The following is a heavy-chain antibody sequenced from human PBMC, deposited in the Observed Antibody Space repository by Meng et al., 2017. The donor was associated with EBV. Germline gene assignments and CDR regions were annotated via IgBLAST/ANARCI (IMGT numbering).Heavy chain of an antibody. CDR1: GGTFRGDA. CDR3: ASESGRGFTPDY. V-gene: IGHV1-69*01. Sequence: QWQRVHAGAGVKKPGSTVKAPCKTSGGTFRGDAVSWVRQAPGQGLEWMGGLIPMSDAPYYAQKFQDRVTITADESTSTHYMDLSGLRSEDTAVYYCASESGRGFTPDYWGQGTLVTVSS. CDR2: LIPMSDAP. J-gene: IGHJ4*02. D-gene: IGHD3-10*01.